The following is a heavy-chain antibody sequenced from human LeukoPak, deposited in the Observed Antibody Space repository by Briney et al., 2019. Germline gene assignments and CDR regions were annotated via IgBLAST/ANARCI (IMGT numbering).Heavy chain of an antibody. CDR3: AREGGKIHLWLRVRAFDI. Sequence: ASVKVSCKASGYTFTSYDINWVRQATGQGLEWMGWMNPNSGNTGYAQKFQGRVTMTRNTSISTAYMELSSLRSEDTAVYYCAREGGKIHLWLRVRAFDIWGQETMVTVSS. D-gene: IGHD5-18*01. J-gene: IGHJ3*02. CDR1: GYTFTSYD. CDR2: MNPNSGNT. V-gene: IGHV1-8*01.